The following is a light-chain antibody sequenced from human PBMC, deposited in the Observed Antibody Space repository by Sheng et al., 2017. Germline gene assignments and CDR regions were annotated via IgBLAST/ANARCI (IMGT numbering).Light chain of an antibody. Sequence: ETVMTQSPATLSVSPGERATLSCRASQSVSSNLAWYQQKPGQAPXLLIYGASTRATGIPARFXGSGSGXEFTLTISSLQSEDFAVYYCQQYNNWPPGTFGQGTKVEIK. CDR2: GAS. CDR1: QSVSSN. J-gene: IGKJ1*01. CDR3: QQYNNWPPGT. V-gene: IGKV3-15*01.